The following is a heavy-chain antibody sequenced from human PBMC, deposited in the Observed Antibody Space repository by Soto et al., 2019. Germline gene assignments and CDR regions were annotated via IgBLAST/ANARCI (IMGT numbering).Heavy chain of an antibody. Sequence: GGSLRLSCAASGFIFKMYWMHWVRQSPGKGLVWISRIYNDGTYSDYADSVRGRFTISRDNVNDTLYLQMNNLRAEDSGLYYCTRGPRPISTGTGAYWGQGTLVTVSS. V-gene: IGHV3-74*01. CDR1: GFIFKMYW. CDR2: IYNDGTYS. D-gene: IGHD3-10*01. CDR3: TRGPRPISTGTGAY. J-gene: IGHJ4*02.